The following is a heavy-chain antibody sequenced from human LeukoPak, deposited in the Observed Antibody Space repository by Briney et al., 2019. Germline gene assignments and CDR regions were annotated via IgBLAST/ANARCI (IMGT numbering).Heavy chain of an antibody. Sequence: PGGSLRLSCAATGFTFGSYEMNWVRQAPGKGLEWVSYISSSGSTIYYADSVKGRFTISRDNAKNSLYLQMNSLRAEDTAVYYCARDSNPTAMAYYYYYGMDVWGKGTTVTVSS. CDR1: GFTFGSYE. J-gene: IGHJ6*04. CDR3: ARDSNPTAMAYYYYYGMDV. CDR2: ISSSGSTI. D-gene: IGHD5-18*01. V-gene: IGHV3-48*03.